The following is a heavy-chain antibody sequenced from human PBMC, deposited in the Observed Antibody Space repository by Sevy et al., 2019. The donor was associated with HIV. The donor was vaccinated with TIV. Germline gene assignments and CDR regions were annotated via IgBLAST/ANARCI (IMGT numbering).Heavy chain of an antibody. Sequence: ASVKVSCKASGGTFSSYAISWVRQAPGQGLEWMGGIIPIFGTANYAQKFQGRVTITADESTSTAYMELGSLRSEDTAVYYCARAQAPDCSGGSCYPALHYYYYGMDVWGQGTTVTVSS. D-gene: IGHD2-15*01. V-gene: IGHV1-69*13. CDR3: ARAQAPDCSGGSCYPALHYYYYGMDV. J-gene: IGHJ6*02. CDR2: IIPIFGTA. CDR1: GGTFSSYA.